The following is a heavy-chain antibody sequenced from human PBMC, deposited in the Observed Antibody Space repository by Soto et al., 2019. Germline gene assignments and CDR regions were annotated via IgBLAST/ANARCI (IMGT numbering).Heavy chain of an antibody. CDR1: GFTVTTSY. D-gene: IGHD1-7*01. V-gene: IGHV3-21*01. CDR3: ARDPPTGTTLDWADS. CDR2: ISSSGSFM. Sequence: GGSLRLSCAASGFTVTTSYMAWVRQAPGKGLEWVSSISSSGSFMNYADSVKGRFTISRDNAKNSLYLQMSGLKDEDTAVYYCARDPPTGTTLDWADSWGQGTLVTVSS. J-gene: IGHJ4*02.